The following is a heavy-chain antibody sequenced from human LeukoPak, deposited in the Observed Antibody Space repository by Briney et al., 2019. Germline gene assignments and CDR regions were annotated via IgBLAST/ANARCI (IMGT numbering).Heavy chain of an antibody. CDR3: ARDPSAHDSSGYFDY. V-gene: IGHV4-34*01. D-gene: IGHD3-22*01. J-gene: IGHJ4*02. Sequence: PSETLSLTCAVYGGSFSGYYWSWIRQPPGKGLEWIGEINHSGGTNYNPSLKSRVTISVDTSKNQFSLKLSSVTAADMAVYYCARDPSAHDSSGYFDYWGQGTLVTVSS. CDR2: INHSGGT. CDR1: GGSFSGYY.